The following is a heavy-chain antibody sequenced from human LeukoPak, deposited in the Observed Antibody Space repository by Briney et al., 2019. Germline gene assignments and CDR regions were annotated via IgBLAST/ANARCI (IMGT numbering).Heavy chain of an antibody. CDR3: ARVSDYYDSSGYGFDP. CDR1: GGTFSSYA. J-gene: IGHJ5*02. V-gene: IGHV1-69*05. D-gene: IGHD3-22*01. CDR2: IIPIFGTA. Sequence: SVKVSCKASGGTFSSYAISWVRQAPGQGLERMGRIIPIFGTANYAQKFQGRVTITTDESTSTAYMELSSLRSEDTAVYYCARVSDYYDSSGYGFDPWGQGTLVTVSS.